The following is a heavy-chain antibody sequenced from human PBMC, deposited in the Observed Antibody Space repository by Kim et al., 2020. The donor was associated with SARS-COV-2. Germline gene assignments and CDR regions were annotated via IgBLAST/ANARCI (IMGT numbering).Heavy chain of an antibody. CDR1: GGSFSGYY. Sequence: SETLSLTCAVYGGSFSGYYWSWIRQPPGKGLEWIGEINHSGSTNYNPSLKSRVTISVDTSKNQFSLKLSSVTAADTAVYYCARDLSLYQLYGMDVWGQGTTVTVSS. J-gene: IGHJ6*02. D-gene: IGHD2-2*01. CDR2: INHSGST. CDR3: ARDLSLYQLYGMDV. V-gene: IGHV4-34*01.